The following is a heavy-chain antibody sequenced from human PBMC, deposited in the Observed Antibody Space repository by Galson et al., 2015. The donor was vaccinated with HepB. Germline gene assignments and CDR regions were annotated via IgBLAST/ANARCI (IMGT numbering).Heavy chain of an antibody. V-gene: IGHV4-59*08. CDR1: GGSFSGYY. J-gene: IGHJ3*02. CDR2: IYYSGST. CDR3: ARHRGLSDFWSGYYKAAFDI. Sequence: ETLSLTCAVYGGSFSGYYWSWIRQPPGKGLEWIGYIYYSGSTNYNPSLKSRVTISVDTSKNQFSLKLSSVTAADTAVYYCARHRGLSDFWSGYYKAAFDIWGQGTMVTVSS. D-gene: IGHD3-3*01.